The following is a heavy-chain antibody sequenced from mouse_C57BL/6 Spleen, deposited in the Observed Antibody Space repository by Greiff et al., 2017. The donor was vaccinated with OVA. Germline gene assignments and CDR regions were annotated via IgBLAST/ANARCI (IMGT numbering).Heavy chain of an antibody. CDR1: GFTFSDYG. CDR3: ARDARGYFDV. Sequence: EVQGVESGGGLVKPGGSLKLSCAASGFTFSDYGMHWVRQAPEKGLEWVAYISSGSSTIYYADTVKGRFTISRDNAKNTLFLHMTSLRSEDTAMYYCARDARGYFDVWGTGTTVTVSS. V-gene: IGHV5-17*01. CDR2: ISSGSSTI. J-gene: IGHJ1*03.